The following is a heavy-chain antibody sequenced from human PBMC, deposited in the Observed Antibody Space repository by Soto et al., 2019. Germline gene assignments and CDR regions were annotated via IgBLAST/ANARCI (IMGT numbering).Heavy chain of an antibody. V-gene: IGHV4-30-2*01. D-gene: IGHD5-18*01. CDR3: ARSTALVRQYFDF. CDR1: GGSISSGDYS. J-gene: IGHJ4*02. CDR2: ISPSGTT. Sequence: QLQLQESGSGLVKPSRTLSLTCIVSGGSISSGDYSWNWIRQPPGKGLQWIGYISPSGTTYYNPSLKSRVTISLDRSKNHFSLTLSSVTAADTAVYYCARSTALVRQYFDFWGQGTLVTVSS.